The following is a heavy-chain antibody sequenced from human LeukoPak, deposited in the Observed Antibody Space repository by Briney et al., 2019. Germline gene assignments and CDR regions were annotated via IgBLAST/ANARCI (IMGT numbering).Heavy chain of an antibody. CDR2: MNPNSGNK. D-gene: IGHD4-11*01. J-gene: IGHJ6*03. CDR1: GLTFTGYY. Sequence: VASVKVSCKASGLTFTGYYMHWVRQATGQGLEWMGWMNPNSGNKGYAQKFQGRVTITRNTSISTAYMELSSLRSEDTAVYYCARVSVTTFYYYYYMDVWGKGTTVTVSS. V-gene: IGHV1-8*03. CDR3: ARVSVTTFYYYYYMDV.